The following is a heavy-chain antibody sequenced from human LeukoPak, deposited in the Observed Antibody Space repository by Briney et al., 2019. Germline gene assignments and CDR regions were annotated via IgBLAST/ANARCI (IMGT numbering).Heavy chain of an antibody. CDR2: ISSSSSYI. J-gene: IGHJ4*02. D-gene: IGHD1-1*01. Sequence: GGSLRLSCAASGFTFSNYSMNWVRQAPGKGLEWVSSISSSSSYIYYADSVKGRFTISRDNAKNSLYLQMNSLRAEDTAVYYCARDQNNWNEKDYWGQGTLVTVSS. V-gene: IGHV3-21*01. CDR1: GFTFSNYS. CDR3: ARDQNNWNEKDY.